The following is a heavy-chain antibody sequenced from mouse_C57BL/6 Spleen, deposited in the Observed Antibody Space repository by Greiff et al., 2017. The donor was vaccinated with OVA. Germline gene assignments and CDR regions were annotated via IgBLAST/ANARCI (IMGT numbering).Heavy chain of an antibody. CDR1: GYTFTTYP. Sequence: VQLQQSGAELVKPGASVKMSCKASGYTFTTYPIEWMKQNHGKSLEWIGNFHPYNDDTKYNEKFKGKATLTVEKSSSTVYLELSRLTSDDAAVYYCARGYYGSSYGWHFDVWGTGTTVTVSS. V-gene: IGHV1-47*01. CDR3: ARGYYGSSYGWHFDV. D-gene: IGHD1-1*01. CDR2: FHPYNDDT. J-gene: IGHJ1*03.